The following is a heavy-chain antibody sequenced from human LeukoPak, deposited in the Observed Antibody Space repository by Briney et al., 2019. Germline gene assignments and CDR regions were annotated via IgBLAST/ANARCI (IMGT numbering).Heavy chain of an antibody. J-gene: IGHJ4*02. CDR1: GGSISSGGYY. V-gene: IGHV4-30-2*01. D-gene: IGHD1-1*01. CDR3: AGKLDPIDY. Sequence: SETLSLTCTVSGGSISSGGYYWSWIRQPPGKGLEWIGYIYHSGSTYYDPSLKSRVTISVDRSKNQFSLKLSSVTAADTAVYYCAGKLDPIDYWGQGTLVIVSS. CDR2: IYHSGST.